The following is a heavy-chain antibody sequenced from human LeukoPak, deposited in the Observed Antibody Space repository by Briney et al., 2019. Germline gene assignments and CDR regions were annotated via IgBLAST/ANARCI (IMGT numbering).Heavy chain of an antibody. J-gene: IGHJ5*02. D-gene: IGHD2-15*01. CDR1: GGTFSSYA. CDR3: ATYPLGYCSGGSCLNWFDP. V-gene: IGHV1-69*13. CDR2: IIPIFGTA. Sequence: ASVKVSCKASGGTFSSYAISWVRQAPGQGLEWMGGIIPIFGTANYAQKFQGRVTITADESTSTAYMELSSLRSEDTAVYYCATYPLGYCSGGSCLNWFDPWDQGTLVTVSS.